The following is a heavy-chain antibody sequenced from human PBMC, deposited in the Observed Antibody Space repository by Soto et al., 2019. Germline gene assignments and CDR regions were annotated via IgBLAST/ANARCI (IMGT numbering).Heavy chain of an antibody. CDR3: ARNILGGTTDY. CDR1: GYTFTNHA. V-gene: IGHV1-3*01. CDR2: INAGKGDT. Sequence: XSVKVSYKASGYTFTNHAIHLVRQAPGQGLEWMGWINAGKGDTKYPQRFQGRVTITRDTSASTAYMELRSLRSEDTAVYYCARNILGGTTDYWGPGTLVTSPQ. D-gene: IGHD1-7*01. J-gene: IGHJ4*02.